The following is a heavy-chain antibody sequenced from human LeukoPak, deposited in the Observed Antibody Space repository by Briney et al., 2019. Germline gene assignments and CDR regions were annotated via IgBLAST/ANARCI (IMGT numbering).Heavy chain of an antibody. Sequence: PGGSLRLSCAASGFTVSSNYMSWVRQAPGKGLEWVSVIYSGGTTYYADSVKGRFTISRDNSENTLYLQMNSLRAEDTAVYYCARDRGGSRSDCWGQGTLVTVSS. CDR3: ARDRGGSRSDC. D-gene: IGHD6-13*01. J-gene: IGHJ4*02. V-gene: IGHV3-66*01. CDR2: IYSGGTT. CDR1: GFTVSSNY.